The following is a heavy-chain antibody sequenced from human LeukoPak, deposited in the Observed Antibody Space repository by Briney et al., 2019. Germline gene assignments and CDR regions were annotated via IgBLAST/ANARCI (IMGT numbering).Heavy chain of an antibody. V-gene: IGHV3-11*04. J-gene: IGHJ4*02. D-gene: IGHD2-2*01. CDR3: AREEGNIVVVPAAIDY. CDR1: SGYY. CDR2: ISSSGSTI. Sequence: SGYYWGWIRQPPGKGLEWVSYISSSGSTIYYADCVKGRFTISRDNAKNSLYLQMNSLRAEDTAVYYCAREEGNIVVVPAAIDYWGQGTLVTVSS.